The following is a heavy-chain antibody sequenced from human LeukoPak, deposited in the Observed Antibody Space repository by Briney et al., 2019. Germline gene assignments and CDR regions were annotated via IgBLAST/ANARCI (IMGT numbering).Heavy chain of an antibody. CDR2: IWYDGTNK. CDR3: ARRGLEYYGMDV. D-gene: IGHD3-10*01. V-gene: IGHV3-33*01. J-gene: IGHJ6*02. Sequence: GSLRLSCAASGFTFIFYGMHWVRQAPGQALEWVATIWYDGTNKYYADSVKGRFTISRDNFKNTLSLQMNSLRADDTAVYYCARRGLEYYGMDVWGQGTTVTASS. CDR1: GFTFIFYG.